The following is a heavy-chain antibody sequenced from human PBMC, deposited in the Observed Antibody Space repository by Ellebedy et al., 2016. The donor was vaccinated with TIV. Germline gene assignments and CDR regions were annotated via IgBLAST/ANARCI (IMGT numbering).Heavy chain of an antibody. CDR2: ITSTSDTK. D-gene: IGHD2-15*01. CDR3: ATGARSEGGY. J-gene: IGHJ4*02. Sequence: GESLKISCAASGFSFSTYGMNWVRQAPGKGLEWLSYITSTSDTKYYADSVKGRFTISRDNPKNSMYLQMDSLRAEDTAVYYCATGARSEGGYWGQGTLVTVSS. V-gene: IGHV3-48*04. CDR1: GFSFSTYG.